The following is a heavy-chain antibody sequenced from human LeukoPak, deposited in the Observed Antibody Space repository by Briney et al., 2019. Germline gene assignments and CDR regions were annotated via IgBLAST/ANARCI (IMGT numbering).Heavy chain of an antibody. CDR3: ARGRVYYYDSSGYPFGY. D-gene: IGHD3-22*01. CDR1: GGSFSGYY. Sequence: SETLSLTCAVYGGSFSGYYWSWIRQPPGKGLERIGEINHSGSTNYNPSLKSRVTISVDTSKNQFSLKLSSVTAADTAVYYCARGRVYYYDSSGYPFGYWGQGTLVTVSS. CDR2: INHSGST. J-gene: IGHJ4*02. V-gene: IGHV4-34*01.